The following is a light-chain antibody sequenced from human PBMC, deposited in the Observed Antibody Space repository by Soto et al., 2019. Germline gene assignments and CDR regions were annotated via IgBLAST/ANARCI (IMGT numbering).Light chain of an antibody. J-gene: IGKJ5*01. CDR2: GAS. V-gene: IGKV3-20*01. CDR3: QQYGSSPIT. Sequence: EIVLTQSPGTLSLSPGERATLSCRASQSVSRSYLAWYQQKPGQAPRHLIFGASSRATGIPDRFSGSGSGTDFTLTISRLEPEEYAVYYCQQYGSSPITFGQGTRLDIK. CDR1: QSVSRSY.